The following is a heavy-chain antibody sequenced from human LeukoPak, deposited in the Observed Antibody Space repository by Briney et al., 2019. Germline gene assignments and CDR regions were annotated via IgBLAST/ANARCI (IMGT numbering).Heavy chain of an antibody. V-gene: IGHV3-23*01. J-gene: IGHJ4*02. CDR3: AKDTYDN. CDR2: ITTSDGNT. D-gene: IGHD3-22*01. CDR1: GFTFSSYT. Sequence: GGSLRLSCAASGFTFSSYTMSWVRQAPGKGLEWVSTITTSDGNTYYADSVKGRFTISRDNSKNTLYLQMNSLRAEDTAVYYCAKDTYDNWGQGTLVTVSS.